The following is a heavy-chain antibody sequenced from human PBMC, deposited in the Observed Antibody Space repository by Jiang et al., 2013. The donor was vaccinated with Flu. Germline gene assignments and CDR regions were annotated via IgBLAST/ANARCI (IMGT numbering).Heavy chain of an antibody. Sequence: GLVQPGGSLRLSCAASGLIFSSYAMGWVRQAPGKGLEWVSSISGDGGSTYYADSVKGRFTISRDNSKNTLYLQMNSLRAEDTAVYYCARDLDYGEHWYFDLWGRGTLVTVSS. J-gene: IGHJ2*01. CDR3: ARDLDYGEHWYFDL. CDR2: ISGDGGST. D-gene: IGHD4-17*01. V-gene: IGHV3-23*01. CDR1: GLIFSSYA.